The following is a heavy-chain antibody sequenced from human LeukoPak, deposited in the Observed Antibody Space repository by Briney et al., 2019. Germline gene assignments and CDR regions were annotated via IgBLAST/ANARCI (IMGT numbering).Heavy chain of an antibody. D-gene: IGHD5-18*01. J-gene: IGHJ4*02. CDR1: GGSFSGYY. Sequence: SETLSLTCAVYGGSFSGYYWSWIRQPPGKGLEWIGEINHSGSTNYSPSLKSRVTISVDTSKNQFSLKLSSVTAADTAVYYCASNVPDTAMVFDYWGQGTLVTVSS. CDR2: INHSGST. CDR3: ASNVPDTAMVFDY. V-gene: IGHV4-34*01.